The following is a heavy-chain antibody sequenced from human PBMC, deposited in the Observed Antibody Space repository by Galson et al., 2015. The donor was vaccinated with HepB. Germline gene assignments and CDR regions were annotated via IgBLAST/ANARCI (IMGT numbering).Heavy chain of an antibody. CDR2: INHSGST. Sequence: SETLSLTCAVYGGSFSGYYWSWIRQPPGKGLGWIGEINHSGSTNYNPSLKSRVTISVDTSKNQFSLKLSSVTAADTAVYYCARGGKRYGAVAWGHWGQGTLVTFSS. J-gene: IGHJ4*02. CDR3: ARGGKRYGAVAWGH. V-gene: IGHV4-34*01. CDR1: GGSFSGYY. D-gene: IGHD6-19*01.